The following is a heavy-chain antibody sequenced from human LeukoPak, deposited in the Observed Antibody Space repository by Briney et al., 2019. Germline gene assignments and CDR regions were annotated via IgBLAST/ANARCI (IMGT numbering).Heavy chain of an antibody. D-gene: IGHD3-16*02. CDR2: ISFDGNQE. CDR1: GFTFDNCA. V-gene: IGHV3-30-3*01. CDR3: AREGSIVARTDY. Sequence: GGSLRLSCAASGFTFDNCAMHWVRQAPGRRLEWVAVISFDGNQEYYPDSVKGRFTISRDNSKNTLYLQMNGLKTEDTAVYYCAREGSIVARTDYWGQGALVIVSS. J-gene: IGHJ4*02.